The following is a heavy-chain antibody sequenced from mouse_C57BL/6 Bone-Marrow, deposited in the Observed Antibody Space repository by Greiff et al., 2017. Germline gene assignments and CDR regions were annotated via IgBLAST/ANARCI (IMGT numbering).Heavy chain of an antibody. CDR3: ASVTTVVATGFDY. D-gene: IGHD1-1*01. CDR2: IDPSDSYT. Sequence: QVQLQQPGAELVKPGASVKLSCKASGYTFTSYWMQWVKQRPGQGLEWIGEIDPSDSYTNYNQKFKGKATLTVDTSSSTAYMQLSSLTSEDSAVYYCASVTTVVATGFDYWGQGTTLTVSS. V-gene: IGHV1-50*01. J-gene: IGHJ2*01. CDR1: GYTFTSYW.